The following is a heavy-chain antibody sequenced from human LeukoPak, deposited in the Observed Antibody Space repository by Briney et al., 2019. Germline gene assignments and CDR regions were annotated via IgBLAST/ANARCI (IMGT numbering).Heavy chain of an antibody. CDR3: ARVVAAEPYYFDY. Sequence: PTHTLKLPCTIPGGSIRSGDDYWCWIRQPPAKGMEWIGYIYYSGSTYYNPSLKSRVTISVDTSKNQFSLKLSSVTAADTAVYYCARVVAAEPYYFDYWGQGTLVTVSS. V-gene: IGHV4-30-4*01. J-gene: IGHJ4*02. D-gene: IGHD1-14*01. CDR2: IYYSGST. CDR1: GGSIRSGDDY.